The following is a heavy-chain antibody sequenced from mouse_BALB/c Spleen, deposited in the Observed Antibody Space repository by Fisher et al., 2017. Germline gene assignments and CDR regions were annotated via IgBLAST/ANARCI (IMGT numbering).Heavy chain of an antibody. Sequence: KFKGKATLTADTSSSTAYMQISSLTSEDSAVYYCARRAWYFDVWGAGTTVTVSS. V-gene: IGHV1-50*01. J-gene: IGHJ1*01. CDR3: ARRAWYFDV.